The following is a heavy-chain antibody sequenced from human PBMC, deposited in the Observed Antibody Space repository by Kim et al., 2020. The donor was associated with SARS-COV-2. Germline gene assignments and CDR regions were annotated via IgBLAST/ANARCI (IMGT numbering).Heavy chain of an antibody. CDR2: IYYSGST. CDR3: ARHKGGYYDFWSGYYGY. J-gene: IGHJ4*02. Sequence: SETLSLTCTVPGGSISSSSYYWGWIRQPPGKGLEWIGSIYYSGSTYYNPSLKSRVTISVDTSKNQFSLKLSSVTAADTAVYYCARHKGGYYDFWSGYYGYWGQGTLVTVSS. D-gene: IGHD3-3*01. CDR1: GGSISSSSYY. V-gene: IGHV4-39*01.